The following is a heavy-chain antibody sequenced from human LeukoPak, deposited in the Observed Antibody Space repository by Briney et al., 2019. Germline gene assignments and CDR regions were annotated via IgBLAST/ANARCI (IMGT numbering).Heavy chain of an antibody. CDR3: AKDRAQWLISDFDY. CDR1: GFTVSSYA. J-gene: IGHJ4*02. D-gene: IGHD6-19*01. Sequence: GGSLRLSCAASGFTVSSYAMSWVRQAPGKGLEWVSGIIVSSDNTYYADSVKGRFTISTDTYQNTLYLQMNSLRAEDTAVYYCAKDRAQWLISDFDYWGQGTLVTVSS. CDR2: IIVSSDNT. V-gene: IGHV3-23*01.